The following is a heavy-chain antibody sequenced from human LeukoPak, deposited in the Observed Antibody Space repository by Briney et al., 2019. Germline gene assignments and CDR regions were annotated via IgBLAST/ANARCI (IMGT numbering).Heavy chain of an antibody. Sequence: GGSLAVSRAASGFTFSSYAMNWVRQAPGKGLEWVSYIGSSSSTIYYADSVKGRFTISRDNARNSLYLQMNSLRDEDTALYYCARTYYGSGNFHFDFWGQRTLV. V-gene: IGHV3-48*02. J-gene: IGHJ4*02. D-gene: IGHD3-10*01. CDR1: GFTFSSYA. CDR3: ARTYYGSGNFHFDF. CDR2: IGSSSSTI.